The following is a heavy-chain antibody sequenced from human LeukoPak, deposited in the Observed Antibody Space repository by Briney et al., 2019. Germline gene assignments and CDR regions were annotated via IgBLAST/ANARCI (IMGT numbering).Heavy chain of an antibody. CDR3: ARAGSWHEGSVDY. J-gene: IGHJ4*02. CDR2: ISYDGSNN. D-gene: IGHD6-13*01. Sequence: PGRSLRLSCAASGFTFSSYAMHWVRQAPGKGLEWVAVISYDGSNNYYADSVKGRFTISRDNSKNTLYLQMNSLRAEDTAVYYCARAGSWHEGSVDYWGQGTLVTVSS. CDR1: GFTFSSYA. V-gene: IGHV3-30-3*01.